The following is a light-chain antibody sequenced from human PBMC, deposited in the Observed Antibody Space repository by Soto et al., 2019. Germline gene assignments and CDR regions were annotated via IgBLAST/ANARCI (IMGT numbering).Light chain of an antibody. J-gene: IGKJ1*01. CDR1: QGIRND. V-gene: IGKV1-6*01. Sequence: AIQMTQSPSYLSASVGDRVTITCRASQGIRNDLGWYQQKPGKAPKLLIYAASSFQSGVPSRFSGSASGTNFTLTISSLQPEDFATYYCQQDNTFPVTFGQGTKVDIK. CDR2: AAS. CDR3: QQDNTFPVT.